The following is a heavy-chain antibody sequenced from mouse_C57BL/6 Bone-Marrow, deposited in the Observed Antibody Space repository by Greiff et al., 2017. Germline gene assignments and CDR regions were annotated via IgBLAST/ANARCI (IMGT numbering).Heavy chain of an antibody. CDR2: IYPGDGDT. CDR3: ARWGYGSSYDTY. V-gene: IGHV1-82*01. Sequence: QVQLQQSGPELVKPGASVKISCKASGYAFSSSWMNWVKQRPGKGLEWIGRIYPGDGDTNYNGKFKGKATLTADKSSSTAYMQLSSLTSEDSAVYFCARWGYGSSYDTYWGQGTLVTVSA. J-gene: IGHJ3*01. CDR1: GYAFSSSW. D-gene: IGHD1-1*01.